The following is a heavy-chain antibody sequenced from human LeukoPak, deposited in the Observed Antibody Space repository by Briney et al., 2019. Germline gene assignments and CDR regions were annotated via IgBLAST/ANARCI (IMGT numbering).Heavy chain of an antibody. V-gene: IGHV4-61*02. CDR1: DGSISSGSYY. D-gene: IGHD3-10*01. Sequence: SETLSLTCTVSDGSISSGSYYWSWIRQPAGKGLEWIGRIYITGSTNYNPSLKSRVTISVDTSKNQFSLKLSSVTAADTAVYYCARTRYYYNSRSYGAPYYFDYWGQGTLVTVSS. J-gene: IGHJ4*02. CDR2: IYITGST. CDR3: ARTRYYYNSRSYGAPYYFDY.